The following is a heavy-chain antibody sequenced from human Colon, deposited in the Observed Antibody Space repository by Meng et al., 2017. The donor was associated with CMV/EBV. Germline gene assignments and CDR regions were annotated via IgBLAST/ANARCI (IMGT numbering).Heavy chain of an antibody. CDR2: IYPGDADS. V-gene: IGHV5-51*01. CDR1: GYNFANYW. J-gene: IGHJ5*02. CDR3: ARLRLRGSGSHPFDP. Sequence: GESLKISCQGSGYNFANYWIGWVRQVPGKGLEWVGLIYPGDADSRYSPSFDGQVTFSADVSISTAYLQWSSLMASDTAMCFCARLRLRGSGSHPFDPWGQGTRVTVSS. D-gene: IGHD3-22*01.